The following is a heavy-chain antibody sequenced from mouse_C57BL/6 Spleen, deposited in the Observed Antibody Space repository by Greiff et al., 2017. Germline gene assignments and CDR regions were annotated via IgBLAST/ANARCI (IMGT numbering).Heavy chain of an antibody. V-gene: IGHV1-19*01. D-gene: IGHD2-14*01. CDR3: ARRGLLQVSYFDV. J-gene: IGHJ1*03. CDR1: GYTFTDYY. Sequence: EVQLQQSGPVLVKPGASVKMSCKASGYTFTDYYMNWVKQSHGKSLEWIGEIDPSDSYTNYNQKFKGKSTLTVDKSSSTAYMHLSSLTSEDSAFYYCARRGLLQVSYFDVWGTGTTGTVSS. CDR2: IDPSDSYT.